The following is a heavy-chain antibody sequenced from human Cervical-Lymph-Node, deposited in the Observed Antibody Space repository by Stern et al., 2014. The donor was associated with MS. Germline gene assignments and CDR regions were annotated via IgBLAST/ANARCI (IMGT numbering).Heavy chain of an antibody. CDR1: GFSLNTSGEG. V-gene: IGHV2-5*02. Sequence: QITLKESGPTLVKPTQTLTLTCTFSGFSLNTSGEGVGWIRQPPGKALEWLAVIYWDADERYSPSLNSRLTITKDTSKNQVVLTMGNMDPVDTGTYYCAHTTVTFDEAYGLDVWGQGTTVTVSS. CDR3: AHTTVTFDEAYGLDV. CDR2: IYWDADE. D-gene: IGHD4-17*01. J-gene: IGHJ6*02.